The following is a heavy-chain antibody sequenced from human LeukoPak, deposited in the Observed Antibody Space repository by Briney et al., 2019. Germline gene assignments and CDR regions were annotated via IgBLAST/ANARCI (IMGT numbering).Heavy chain of an antibody. Sequence: SVKVPCKASGGTFSSYTISWVRQAPGQGLEWMGRIIPILGIANYAQKFQGRVAITADKSTSTAYMELSSLRSEDTAVYYCARESSSLHYFDYWGQGTLVTVSS. CDR2: IIPILGIA. J-gene: IGHJ4*02. D-gene: IGHD6-13*01. CDR1: GGTFSSYT. V-gene: IGHV1-69*04. CDR3: ARESSSLHYFDY.